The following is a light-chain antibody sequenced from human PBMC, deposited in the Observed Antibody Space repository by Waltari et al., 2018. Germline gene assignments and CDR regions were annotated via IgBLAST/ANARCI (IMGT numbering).Light chain of an antibody. CDR3: CSYADSDEV. V-gene: IGLV2-11*01. CDR1: SSDVGGYNY. Sequence: QSALTQPRSVTGSPGQSVTISCTGTSSDVGGYNYVSWYQQHPGKAPKLMIYDVSKRPSGVPDRFSVSKSGNTASLTISGLQAEDEADYYGCSYADSDEVFGGGTKLPV. J-gene: IGLJ3*02. CDR2: DVS.